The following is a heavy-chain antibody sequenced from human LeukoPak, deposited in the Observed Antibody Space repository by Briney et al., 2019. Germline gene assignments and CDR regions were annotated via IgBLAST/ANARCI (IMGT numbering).Heavy chain of an antibody. CDR1: GYTFTSYY. CDR3: ARNYDSSADPRGYFDY. V-gene: IGHV1-46*01. CDR2: INPSGGST. D-gene: IGHD3-22*01. Sequence: ASVKVSCKASGYTFTSYYMHWVRQAPGQGLEWMGIINPSGGSTSYAQKFPGRVTMTRDMSTSTVYMELSILRSEDTAVYYCARNYDSSADPRGYFDYWGRGTLVTVSS. J-gene: IGHJ4*02.